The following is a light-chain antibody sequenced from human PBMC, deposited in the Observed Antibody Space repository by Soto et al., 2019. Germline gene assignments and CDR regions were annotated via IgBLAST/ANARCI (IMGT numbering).Light chain of an antibody. CDR1: QSISSW. J-gene: IGKJ1*01. CDR3: QQYNVYSRA. Sequence: DIQMTQSPSTLSASVGDRVTITCRASQSISSWLDWYQQKPGKAPKLLIYKASSLESGVPSRFSGSGSGTEFTLTISSLQPDDFATYYCQQYNVYSRAFGQGTKVEIK. V-gene: IGKV1-5*03. CDR2: KAS.